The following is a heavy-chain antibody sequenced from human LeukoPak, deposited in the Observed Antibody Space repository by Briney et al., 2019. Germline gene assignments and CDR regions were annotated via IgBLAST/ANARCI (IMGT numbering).Heavy chain of an antibody. CDR3: ARDIAAAGLFDY. J-gene: IGHJ4*02. Sequence: GGSLRLSCAASGFTLSSYWMTWVRQAPGKGLEWVANIKYDGSERDYVDSVEGRFTSSRDNAKNSLYLQMNSLRAEDTAIYYCARDIAAAGLFDYWGQGTLVTVSS. D-gene: IGHD6-13*01. CDR1: GFTLSSYW. V-gene: IGHV3-7*01. CDR2: IKYDGSER.